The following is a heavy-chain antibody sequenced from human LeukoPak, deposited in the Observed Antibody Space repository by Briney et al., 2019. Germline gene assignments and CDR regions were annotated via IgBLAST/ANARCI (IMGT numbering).Heavy chain of an antibody. V-gene: IGHV3-53*01. CDR3: AGSGSYYLYYFDY. D-gene: IGHD3-10*01. Sequence: GGSLRLSCAASGFTVSSNYMSWVRQAPGKGLEWVSVIYSGGSTYYADSVKGRFTISRDNSKNTLYLQMNSLRAEDTAVYYCAGSGSYYLYYFDYWGQGTLVTVSS. CDR2: IYSGGST. CDR1: GFTVSSNY. J-gene: IGHJ4*02.